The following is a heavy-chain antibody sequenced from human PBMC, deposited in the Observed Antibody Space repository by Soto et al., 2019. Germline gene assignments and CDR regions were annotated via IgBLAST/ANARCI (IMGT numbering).Heavy chain of an antibody. D-gene: IGHD5-18*01. CDR1: GGCISSGGYY. Sequence: QVQLQESGPGLVKPSQTLSLTCTVTGGCISSGGYYWSWIRQHPGKGLEWIGYIYYSGSTYYNPSLKSRVTISVDTSKNQFSLKLSSVTAADTAVYYCASRGYSYGFSLGMDIWGQGTTVTVSS. V-gene: IGHV4-31*03. CDR3: ASRGYSYGFSLGMDI. CDR2: IYYSGST. J-gene: IGHJ6*02.